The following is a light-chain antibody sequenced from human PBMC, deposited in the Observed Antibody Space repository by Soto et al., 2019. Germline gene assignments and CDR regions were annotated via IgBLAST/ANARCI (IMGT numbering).Light chain of an antibody. J-gene: IGKJ5*01. V-gene: IGKV3-11*01. CDR1: QSFRGL. CDR2: DAS. CDR3: QQRHMWPIT. Sequence: EVVLTQSPVTLSLSPGERATLSCRASQSFRGLLAWYQQKPGQAPRLLIYDASTRATGIPVRFSGSGSGTEFTLTISSLEPEDSAVYYCQQRHMWPITFGQGTRLEIK.